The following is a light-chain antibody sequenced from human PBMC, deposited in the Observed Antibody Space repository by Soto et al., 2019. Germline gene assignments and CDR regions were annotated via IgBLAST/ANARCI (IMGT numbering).Light chain of an antibody. CDR1: QSVTIY. CDR2: AAS. Sequence: DSQMAQSPSSLSTSVGDRVTITCRANQSVTIYLNWYQQKPGKAPNLLIYAASSLQSGVPSRFSGSGSWTDFTRTISSLQPEDFATYYCQQTYLTPWTFGQGTKVEIK. J-gene: IGKJ1*01. V-gene: IGKV1-39*01. CDR3: QQTYLTPWT.